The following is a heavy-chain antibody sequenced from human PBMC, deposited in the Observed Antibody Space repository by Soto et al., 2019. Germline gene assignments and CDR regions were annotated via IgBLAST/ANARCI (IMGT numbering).Heavy chain of an antibody. CDR1: GGSISSSSYY. V-gene: IGHV4-39*01. CDR3: ASPHWDNSGYDDFPSYYMDV. D-gene: IGHD5-12*01. Sequence: ASETLSLTCTVSGGSISSSSYYWGWIRQPPGKGLEWIGSIYYSGSTYYNPSLTSRVTISVDTSKNQFSLKLRSVTAADTAVYYCASPHWDNSGYDDFPSYYMDVWGKGTTVTVSS. J-gene: IGHJ6*03. CDR2: IYYSGST.